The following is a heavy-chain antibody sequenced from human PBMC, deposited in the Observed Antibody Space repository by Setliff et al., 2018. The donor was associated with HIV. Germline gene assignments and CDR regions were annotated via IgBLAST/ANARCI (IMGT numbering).Heavy chain of an antibody. CDR1: GFIVSSNY. J-gene: IGHJ3*02. D-gene: IGHD3-16*01. CDR2: FYSGGGT. V-gene: IGHV3-66*02. CDR3: ARGAVGGAFDI. Sequence: GGSLRLSCAVSGFIVSSNYVSWVRQAPGKGLEWVSLFYSGGGTYYADSVKSRFTISRDNSKNTLYLQMSSLRPEDTAVYYCARGAVGGAFDIWGQGTMVTVSS.